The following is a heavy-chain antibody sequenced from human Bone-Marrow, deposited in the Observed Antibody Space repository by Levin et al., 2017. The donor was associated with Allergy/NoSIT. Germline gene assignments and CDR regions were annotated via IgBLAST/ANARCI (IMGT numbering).Heavy chain of an antibody. J-gene: IGHJ6*02. D-gene: IGHD3-10*01. CDR2: MYASGST. Sequence: SETLSLTCTVSGGSISGYYWSWIRQPPGKGLEWIGYMYASGSTNYNASLKSRVTMSVDSSKNQFSLSLSSVTAADTAVYYCARERMYYSGVGQRYGMDVWGQGTTVIVS. CDR1: GGSISGYY. CDR3: ARERMYYSGVGQRYGMDV. V-gene: IGHV4-59*01.